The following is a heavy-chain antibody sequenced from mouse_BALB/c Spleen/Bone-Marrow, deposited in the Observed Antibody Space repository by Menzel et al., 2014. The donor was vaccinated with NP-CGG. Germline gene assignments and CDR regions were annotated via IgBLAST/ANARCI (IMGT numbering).Heavy chain of an antibody. Sequence: VQLQQPGAELVKPGASVKLSCTASDFNIKDAYMHWVKQRPEQGLERIGRIDPANVNTKYDTKFQGKATITADTSSNTAYLLLSSLTSEDTAVYYCAVYYYGRSSFAYWGQGTLVTVSA. CDR3: AVYYYGRSSFAY. D-gene: IGHD1-1*01. V-gene: IGHV14-3*02. CDR2: IDPANVNT. J-gene: IGHJ3*01. CDR1: DFNIKDAY.